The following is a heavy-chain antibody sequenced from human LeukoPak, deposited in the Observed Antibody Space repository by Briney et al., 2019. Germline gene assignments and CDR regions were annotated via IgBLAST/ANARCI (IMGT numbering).Heavy chain of an antibody. Sequence: PGGSLRLSCAASGFTFNSFAMSWVRKAPGRGLEGVPVFGGSGGSTYYADSVKGRFTISRDNSKNTLYLQMNSLRAEDTAVYYCVFDYYDISGYYPLGGYWGQGTLVTVSS. CDR3: VFDYYDISGYYPLGGY. D-gene: IGHD3-22*01. J-gene: IGHJ4*02. V-gene: IGHV3-23*01. CDR2: FGGSGGST. CDR1: GFTFNSFA.